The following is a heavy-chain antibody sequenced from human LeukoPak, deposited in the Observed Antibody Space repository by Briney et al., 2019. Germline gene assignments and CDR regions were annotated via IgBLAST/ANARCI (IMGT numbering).Heavy chain of an antibody. Sequence: GGSLRLSCAASGLTVSSNYMSWVRQAPGKGLEWVSVIYSSGDTYYTDSVKGRFTISRDNSKNTLYLQMNSLRAEDTAVYYCANLAAAGGYFQHWGQGTLVTVSS. V-gene: IGHV3-66*01. D-gene: IGHD6-13*01. CDR2: IYSSGDT. CDR3: ANLAAAGGYFQH. J-gene: IGHJ1*01. CDR1: GLTVSSNY.